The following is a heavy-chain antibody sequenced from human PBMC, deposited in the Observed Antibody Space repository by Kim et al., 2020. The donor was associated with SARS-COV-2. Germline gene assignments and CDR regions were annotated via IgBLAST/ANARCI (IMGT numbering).Heavy chain of an antibody. CDR3: ARERGGRVGTVTHNYYYYYMDV. D-gene: IGHD4-17*01. V-gene: IGHV4-59*01. Sequence: SETLSLTCTVSGGSISSYYWSWIRQPPGKGLEWIGYIYYSGSTNYNHSLKSRVTISVDTSKNQFSLKLSSVTAADTAVYYCARERGGRVGTVTHNYYYYYMDVSGKGTTVTVSS. J-gene: IGHJ6*03. CDR1: GGSISSYY. CDR2: IYYSGST.